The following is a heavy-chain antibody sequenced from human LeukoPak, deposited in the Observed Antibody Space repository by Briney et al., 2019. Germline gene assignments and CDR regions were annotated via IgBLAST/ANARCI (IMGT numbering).Heavy chain of an antibody. CDR1: GFTFSSYG. J-gene: IGHJ6*02. CDR2: IWYDGSNK. V-gene: IGHV3-33*01. Sequence: GGSLRLSCAASGFTFSSYGMHWVRQAPGKGLEWVAVIWYDGSNKYYADSVEGRFTISRDNSKNTLYLQMNSLRAEDTAVYYCARDTRLAAAGIAYYYYGMDVWGQGTTVTVSS. D-gene: IGHD6-13*01. CDR3: ARDTRLAAAGIAYYYYGMDV.